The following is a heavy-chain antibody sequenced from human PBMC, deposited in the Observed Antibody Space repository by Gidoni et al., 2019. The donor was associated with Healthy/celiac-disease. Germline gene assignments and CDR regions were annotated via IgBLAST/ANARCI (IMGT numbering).Heavy chain of an antibody. Sequence: QVQLVESGGGLVKPGGALRLSCVASGFTFSDNYMRWSRQAPGTGLDWVSYISSSGGTRFYTDSVKGRFTISRDNAQNSLYLQMSSLRAGDTAVYYCARVRPGSYYHWYFDLWGRGTLVTVSS. D-gene: IGHD1-26*01. V-gene: IGHV3-11*04. CDR1: GFTFSDNY. CDR2: ISSSGGTR. CDR3: ARVRPGSYYHWYFDL. J-gene: IGHJ2*01.